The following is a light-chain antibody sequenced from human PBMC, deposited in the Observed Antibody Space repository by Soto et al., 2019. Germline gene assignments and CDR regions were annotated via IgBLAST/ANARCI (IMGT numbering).Light chain of an antibody. CDR2: GAS. V-gene: IGKV3-15*01. CDR1: QSIRSL. J-gene: IGKJ5*01. Sequence: EVVMTHSPATLSVSPGERATLSFRAAQSIRSLLAWYQHKPGQAPRLLIYGASTRATAIPARFTGSGSGTEFTLTISSLQSEDFAVYYCQQYNNWPITFGPGTRLEIK. CDR3: QQYNNWPIT.